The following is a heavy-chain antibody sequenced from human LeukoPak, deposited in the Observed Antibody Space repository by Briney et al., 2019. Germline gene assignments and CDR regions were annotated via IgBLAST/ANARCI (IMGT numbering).Heavy chain of an antibody. Sequence: PSETLSLTCTVSGGSISSYYWSWIRQPPGKGLEWIGYIYYSGSTNYNPSLKSRVTISVDTSENQFSLKLSSVTAADTAVYYCARVAGRRGSSLFDYWGQGTLVTVSS. CDR3: ARVAGRRGSSLFDY. J-gene: IGHJ4*02. D-gene: IGHD6-13*01. V-gene: IGHV4-59*01. CDR1: GGSISSYY. CDR2: IYYSGST.